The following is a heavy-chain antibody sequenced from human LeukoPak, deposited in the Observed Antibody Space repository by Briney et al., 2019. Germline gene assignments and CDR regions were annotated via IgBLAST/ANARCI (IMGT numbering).Heavy chain of an antibody. D-gene: IGHD3-10*01. CDR1: GGSISSSSYY. V-gene: IGHV4-39*01. CDR2: MDYSGST. Sequence: SATLSLTCTVSGGSISSSSYYWGWIRQPPGKGLEWIVSMDYSGSTYCNPSLKSRVTVSVDTSRHQFALKLSSVTAADTAVYYCARHGSYGSGSYHYLDYWGQGTQVTVSS. J-gene: IGHJ4*02. CDR3: ARHGSYGSGSYHYLDY.